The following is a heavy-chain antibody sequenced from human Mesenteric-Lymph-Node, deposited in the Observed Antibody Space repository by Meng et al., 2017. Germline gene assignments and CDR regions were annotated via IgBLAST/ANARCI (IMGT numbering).Heavy chain of an antibody. V-gene: IGHV3-72*01. Sequence: GESLKISCAVSGLTFSDHNMDWVRQAPGKGLEWVGRSRSKTGGYTTEYAASVRGRFTVSRHDSENLLFLQMNSLKAEDTAVYYCAGGRLGSAPFDYWGRGTLVTVSS. CDR3: AGGRLGSAPFDY. J-gene: IGHJ4*02. D-gene: IGHD1-26*01. CDR2: SRSKTGGYTT. CDR1: GLTFSDHN.